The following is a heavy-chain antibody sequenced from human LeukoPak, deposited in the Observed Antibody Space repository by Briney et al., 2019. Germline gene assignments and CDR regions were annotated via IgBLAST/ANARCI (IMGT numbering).Heavy chain of an antibody. D-gene: IGHD3-10*01. CDR3: AGGGFGEAYYYYYYMDV. CDR1: KFTFSTFS. V-gene: IGHV3-23*01. CDR2: ISGSGGYT. Sequence: GGSLRLSCAASKFTFSTFSMSWVRQAPGKGLEWVSSISGSGGYTYYADSVKGRFTISRDNSKNTLFLQMNSLRAEDTAVYYYAGGGFGEAYYYYYYMDVWGKGTTVTVSS. J-gene: IGHJ6*03.